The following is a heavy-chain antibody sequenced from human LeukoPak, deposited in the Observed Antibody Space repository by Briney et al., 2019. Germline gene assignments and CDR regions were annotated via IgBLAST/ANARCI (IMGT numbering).Heavy chain of an antibody. CDR1: GYTFTGYY. CDR2: INPNSGGT. Sequence: VASVKVSCKASGYTFTGYYMHWVRQAPGQGLEWMGWINPNSGGTNYAQKFQGRVTMTRDTSISTAYMELSRLRSDDTAVYYCARGLLLRYFDWLLWFWGQGTLVTVSS. V-gene: IGHV1-2*02. CDR3: ARGLLLRYFDWLLWF. J-gene: IGHJ4*02. D-gene: IGHD3-9*01.